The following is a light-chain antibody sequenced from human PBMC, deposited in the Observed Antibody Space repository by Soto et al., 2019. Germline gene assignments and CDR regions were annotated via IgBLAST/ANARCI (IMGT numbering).Light chain of an antibody. CDR3: SSFTGTNTLDV. V-gene: IGLV2-14*03. J-gene: IGLJ1*01. CDR2: GVS. CDR1: SSDVGAYKY. Sequence: QSVLTQPASVSGSPGQSITISCTGTSSDVGAYKYVSWYQQHPGKSPKLIIYGVSNRPAGVSNRFSGSKSGNTAFLTISGLQPEDEADYYCSSFTGTNTLDVFGTGTKVTVL.